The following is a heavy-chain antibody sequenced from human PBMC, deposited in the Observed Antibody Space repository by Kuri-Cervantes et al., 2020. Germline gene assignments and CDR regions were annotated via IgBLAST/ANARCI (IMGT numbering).Heavy chain of an antibody. J-gene: IGHJ4*02. CDR2: IYYSGST. CDR1: GGSISSYY. CDR3: ARRTRYYLDY. Sequence: SETLSLTCTVSGGSISSYYWSWIRQPPGKGLEWIGYIYYSGSTNYNPSLKSRVTISVDTSKNQFSLKLSPVTAADTAVYYCARRTRYYLDYWGQGTLVTVSS. V-gene: IGHV4-59*01.